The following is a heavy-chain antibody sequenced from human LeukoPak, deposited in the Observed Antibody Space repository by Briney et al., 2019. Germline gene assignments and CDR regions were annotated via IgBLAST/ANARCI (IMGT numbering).Heavy chain of an antibody. J-gene: IGHJ6*02. V-gene: IGHV3-48*04. Sequence: GGSLRLSCAASGFTFSSYAMSWVRQAPGKGLEWVSYISSSGSTIYYADSVKGRFTISRDNAKNSLYLQMNSLRAEDTAVYYCARGSSGWNSGMDVWGQGTTVTVSS. CDR1: GFTFSSYA. D-gene: IGHD6-19*01. CDR3: ARGSSGWNSGMDV. CDR2: ISSSGSTI.